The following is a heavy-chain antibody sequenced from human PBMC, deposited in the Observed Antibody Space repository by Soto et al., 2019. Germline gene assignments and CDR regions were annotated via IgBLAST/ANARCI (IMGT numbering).Heavy chain of an antibody. D-gene: IGHD3-10*01. CDR2: INPNSGGT. V-gene: IGHV1-2*02. CDR3: ARFRRSRLLWFGESD. Sequence: DSVKVSCKASGYTFTGYYMHWVRQAPGQGLEWMGWINPNSGGTNYAQKFQGRVTMTRDTSISTAYMELSRLRSDDTAVYYCARFRRSRLLWFGESDWGQGTLVTVSS. J-gene: IGHJ4*02. CDR1: GYTFTGYY.